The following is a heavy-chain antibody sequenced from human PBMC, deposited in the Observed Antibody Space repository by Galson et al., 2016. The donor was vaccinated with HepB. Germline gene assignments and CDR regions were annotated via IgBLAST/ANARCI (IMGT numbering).Heavy chain of an antibody. CDR2: VSYDGEDK. J-gene: IGHJ4*02. V-gene: IGHV3-30-3*02. D-gene: IGHD2-2*01. CDR3: VKQGPAALHSHFDF. CDR1: GFNFRPYD. Sequence: SLRLSCAASGFNFRPYDMHWVRQAPGKGLEWVTSVSYDGEDKNYADSVEGRFSISRDNSKNTVSLQMSSLRGEDTAVYYCVKQGPAALHSHFDFWGQGTLVTVSS.